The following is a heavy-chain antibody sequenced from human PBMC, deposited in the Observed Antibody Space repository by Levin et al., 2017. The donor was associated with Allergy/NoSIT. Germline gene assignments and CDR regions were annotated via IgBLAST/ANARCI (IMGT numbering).Heavy chain of an antibody. D-gene: IGHD3-9*01. J-gene: IGHJ2*01. CDR1: GFTFSDYY. V-gene: IGHV3-11*01. Sequence: GGSLRLSCAASGFTFSDYYMIWIRQAPGKGLEWVSYIRGSGSTTNYADSVKGRFTISRDNAKNSLYLQMNSLRVEDTAVFYCARWGMDHDILTGNSLLGYFDLWGRGTLVTVSS. CDR3: ARWGMDHDILTGNSLLGYFDL. CDR2: IRGSGSTT.